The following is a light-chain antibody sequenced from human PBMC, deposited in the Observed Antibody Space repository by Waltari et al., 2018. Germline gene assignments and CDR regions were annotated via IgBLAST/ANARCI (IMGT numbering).Light chain of an antibody. V-gene: IGLV1-51*02. CDR1: SPNIGQNY. Sequence: QSVLTQPPSVSAAPGQRVPISCSGSSPNIGQNYVSWYQQLPGTAPKLLIYENDHRPSGIPDRFSGSKSGTSATLGITGLQTGDEATYYCASWDSSLTGLFGGGTKLTVL. CDR3: ASWDSSLTGL. CDR2: END. J-gene: IGLJ2*01.